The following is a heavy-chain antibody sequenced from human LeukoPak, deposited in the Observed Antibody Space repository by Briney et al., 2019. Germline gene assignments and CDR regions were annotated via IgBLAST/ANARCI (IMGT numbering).Heavy chain of an antibody. V-gene: IGHV3-30*04. J-gene: IGHJ3*02. Sequence: GGSLRLTCAASGFTFSSYAMHWVRQAPGKGLEWVAVISYDGSNKYYADSVKGRFTISRDNAKNSLYLQMNSLRAEDTAVYYCARGSFFAAFDIWGQGTMVTVSS. CDR2: ISYDGSNK. CDR3: ARGSFFAAFDI. CDR1: GFTFSSYA. D-gene: IGHD2-15*01.